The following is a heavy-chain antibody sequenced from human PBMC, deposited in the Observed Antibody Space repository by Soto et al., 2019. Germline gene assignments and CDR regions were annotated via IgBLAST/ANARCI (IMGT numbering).Heavy chain of an antibody. V-gene: IGHV5-51*01. CDR2: IYTVDSDT. Sequence: SLNLSGRDCGGSFASFSIGWVRQMPGKGLEWMGIIYTVDSDTKYSPSFQGQVTISADKSISTAYLQWSSLKASDTAMYYCARFKLVPTSTYYYYGMAVWGQGTTVTVSS. J-gene: IGHJ6*02. CDR1: GGSFASFS. CDR3: ARFKLVPTSTYYYYGMAV. D-gene: IGHD5-12*01.